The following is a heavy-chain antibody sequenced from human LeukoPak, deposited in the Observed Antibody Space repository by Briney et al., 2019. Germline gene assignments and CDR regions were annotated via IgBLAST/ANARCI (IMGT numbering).Heavy chain of an antibody. D-gene: IGHD3-16*02. Sequence: GGPLRLSCAASGFTFSDYDMSWIPRAPGKAREWVLYISSSSRYTNYAHSVKARFPISRDNPKNSLYLNRKSLSAEDAAAYTWARDRGGGIIVGSDYWGQGTLVTVS. V-gene: IGHV3-11*06. CDR2: ISSSSRYT. CDR1: GFTFSDYD. J-gene: IGHJ4*02. CDR3: ARDRGGGIIVGSDY.